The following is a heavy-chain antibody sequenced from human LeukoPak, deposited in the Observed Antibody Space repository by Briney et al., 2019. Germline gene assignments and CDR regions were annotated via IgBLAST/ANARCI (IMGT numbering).Heavy chain of an antibody. CDR1: GFTFSSYS. CDR3: ARDNKVVPAATYDY. V-gene: IGHV3-21*01. CDR2: ISSSSSCI. D-gene: IGHD2-2*01. Sequence: VGSLRLSCAASGFTFSSYSMNWVRQAPGKGLEWVSSISSSSSCIYYADSVKGRFTISRDNAKNSLYLQMNSLRAEDTAVYYCARDNKVVPAATYDYWGQGTLVTVSS. J-gene: IGHJ4*02.